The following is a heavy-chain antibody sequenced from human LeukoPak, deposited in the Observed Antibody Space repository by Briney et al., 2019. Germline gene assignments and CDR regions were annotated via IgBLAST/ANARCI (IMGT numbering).Heavy chain of an antibody. CDR1: GYTFTSYG. CDR2: ISAYNGNT. CDR3: ARDIHCSSTSCYTGGMSDY. D-gene: IGHD2-2*02. J-gene: IGHJ4*02. Sequence: APVKVSCKASGYTFTSYGISWVRQAPGQGLEWMGWISAYNGNTNYAQKLQGRVTMTTDTSTSTAYMELRSLRSDDTAVYYCARDIHCSSTSCYTGGMSDYWGQGTLVTVSS. V-gene: IGHV1-18*01.